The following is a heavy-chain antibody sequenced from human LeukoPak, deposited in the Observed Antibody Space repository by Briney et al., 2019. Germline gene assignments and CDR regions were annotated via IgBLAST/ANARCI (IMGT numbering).Heavy chain of an antibody. CDR2: ISDSGGST. Sequence: PGGSLRLSCSASXFPXSXYAMHXXXXXPGKGLEYVSAISDSGGSTYYADSVKGRFTISRDNAKNSLYLQMNSLRAEDTAVYYCAXDPYDSSWGLCYFDYWGQGNLVTVSS. CDR1: XFPXSXYA. J-gene: IGHJ4*02. V-gene: IGHV3-64*04. CDR3: AXDPYDSSWGLCYFDY. D-gene: IGHD3-22*01.